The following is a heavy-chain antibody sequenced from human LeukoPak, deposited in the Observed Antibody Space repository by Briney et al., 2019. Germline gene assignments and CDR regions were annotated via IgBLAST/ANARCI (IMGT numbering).Heavy chain of an antibody. J-gene: IGHJ4*02. CDR3: AKVLWDSSSWYYFDY. CDR1: GFTFSSYG. V-gene: IGHV3-30*18. Sequence: GGSLRLSCAASGFTFSSYGMHWVRQAPAKGLEWVAVISYDGSNKYYADSVKGRFTISRDNSKNTLYLQMNSLRAEDTAVYYCAKVLWDSSSWYYFDYWGQGTLVTVSS. D-gene: IGHD6-13*01. CDR2: ISYDGSNK.